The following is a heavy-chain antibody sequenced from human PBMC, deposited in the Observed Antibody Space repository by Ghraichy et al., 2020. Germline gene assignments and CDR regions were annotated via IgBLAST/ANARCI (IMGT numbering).Heavy chain of an antibody. CDR2: IYHTGST. Sequence: SETLSLTCTVSGGSISNSNWWSWVRQPPGKGLEWIGDIYHTGSTDFNPSLNSRLTISVDKSKNYFSLKVTSVTAADTAVYYCARDMRYYGSGTYLLHGMDVWCQGTTVTVSS. J-gene: IGHJ6*02. CDR1: GGSISNSNW. CDR3: ARDMRYYGSGTYLLHGMDV. D-gene: IGHD3-10*01. V-gene: IGHV4-4*02.